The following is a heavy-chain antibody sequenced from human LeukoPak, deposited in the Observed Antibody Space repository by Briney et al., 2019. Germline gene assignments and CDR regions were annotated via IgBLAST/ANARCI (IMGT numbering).Heavy chain of an antibody. CDR2: IKQDGSEK. V-gene: IGHV3-7*01. J-gene: IGHJ4*02. Sequence: GGSLRLSCAASGFTFSSYWMSWVRQARGKGLEWVANIKQDGSEKYYVDSVKGRFTISRDNAKNSLYLQMNSLRGEDTAVYYFARVPRRPFLEWLYFDYWGQGTLVTVSS. CDR1: GFTFSSYW. D-gene: IGHD3-3*02. CDR3: ARVPRRPFLEWLYFDY.